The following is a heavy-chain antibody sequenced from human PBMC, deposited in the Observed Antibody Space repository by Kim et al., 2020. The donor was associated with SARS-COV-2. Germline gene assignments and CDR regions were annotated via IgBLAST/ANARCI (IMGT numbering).Heavy chain of an antibody. D-gene: IGHD3-22*01. Sequence: SETLSLTCAVSGGSISSGDNSWTWIRQPPGKGLEWIGYFYQNGNTYYNPSLWTRVTISVDRSKNQFSLRLTSVTAADTAVYYCARHYYDSSSSYFDSWGRRTLVTVSS. CDR3: ARHYYDSSSSYFDS. CDR2: FYQNGNT. J-gene: IGHJ4*02. CDR1: GGSISSGDNS. V-gene: IGHV4-30-2*01.